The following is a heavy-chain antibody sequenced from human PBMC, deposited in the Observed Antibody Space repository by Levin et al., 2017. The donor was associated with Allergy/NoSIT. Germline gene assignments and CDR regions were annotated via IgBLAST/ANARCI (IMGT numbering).Heavy chain of an antibody. V-gene: IGHV3-30-3*01. CDR1: GFTFSSFA. D-gene: IGHD7-27*01. CDR3: ARTGRDAFDI. Sequence: PGGSLRLSCAASGFTFSSFAMHWVRQTPGKGLEWVAVISTDESNKYYADSVKGRFTISRDTSKNTLYLQMNSLRVEDTAVYYCARTGRDAFDIWGQGTMVTVSS. CDR2: ISTDESNK. J-gene: IGHJ3*02.